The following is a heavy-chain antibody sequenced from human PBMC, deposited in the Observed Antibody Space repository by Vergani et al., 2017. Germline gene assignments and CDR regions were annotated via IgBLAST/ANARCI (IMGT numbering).Heavy chain of an antibody. D-gene: IGHD3-16*02. J-gene: IGHJ3*01. V-gene: IGHV4-39*02. CDR1: GDSISRSHYY. CDR2: ISSSGSP. CDR3: ARPVGPSAIARRYHV. Sequence: QLQLQELGPGLVKPSETLSLSCRVSGDSISRSHYYWGFIRQPPGKGLEWIGSISSSGSPYYNPTLNSRLAFSVDTSKNLFSLRLKSVTATDTGMYYCARPVGPSAIARRYHVWGQGTMVTVS.